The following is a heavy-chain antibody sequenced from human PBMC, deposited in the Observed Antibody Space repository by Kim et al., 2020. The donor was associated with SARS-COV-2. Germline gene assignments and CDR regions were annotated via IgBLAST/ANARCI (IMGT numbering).Heavy chain of an antibody. CDR1: GFTFDDYA. D-gene: IGHD2-15*01. J-gene: IGHJ4*02. CDR2: ISGDGGST. CDR3: AKAPGYCSGGSCYSGTFDY. Sequence: GGSLRLSCAASGFTFDDYAMHWVRQAPGKGLEWVSLISGDGGSTYYADSVKGRFTISRDNSKNSLYLQMNSLRTEDTALYYCAKAPGYCSGGSCYSGTFDYWGQGTLVTVSS. V-gene: IGHV3-43*02.